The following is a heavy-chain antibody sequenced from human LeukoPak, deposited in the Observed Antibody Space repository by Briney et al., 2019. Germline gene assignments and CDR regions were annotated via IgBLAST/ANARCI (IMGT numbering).Heavy chain of an antibody. CDR1: GFTFSSYA. D-gene: IGHD6-19*01. J-gene: IGHJ4*02. V-gene: IGHV3-23*01. CDR3: AKVAGRWGGYFDY. CDR2: ISSSGSTI. Sequence: PGGTLRLSCAASGFTFSSYAMSWVRQAPGKGLEWVSYISSSGSTIYYADSVKGRFTISRDNSKNTLYLQMNSLRAEDTAVYYCAKVAGRWGGYFDYWGQGTLVTVSS.